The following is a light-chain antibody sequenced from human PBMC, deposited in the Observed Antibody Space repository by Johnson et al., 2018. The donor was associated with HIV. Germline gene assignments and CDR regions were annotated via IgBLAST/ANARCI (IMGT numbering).Light chain of an antibody. Sequence: HSVLTQPPSVSAAPGQKVTVSCSGSSSNIGTNDVSWYQQFPGAAPKLLIYENNKRPSGIPDRFSGSKSGTSATLGITALQTGDEADYYCGTWDSSLSAGEVFGTGTKVTVL. CDR3: GTWDSSLSAGEV. CDR2: ENN. V-gene: IGLV1-51*02. CDR1: SSNIGTND. J-gene: IGLJ1*01.